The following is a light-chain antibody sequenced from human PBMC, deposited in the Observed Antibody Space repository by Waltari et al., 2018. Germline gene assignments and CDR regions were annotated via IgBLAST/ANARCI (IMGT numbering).Light chain of an antibody. J-gene: IGLJ1*01. CDR1: ELGERY. CDR3: QAWDNSLEV. V-gene: IGLV3-1*01. CDR2: QDN. Sequence: SYELTQVTSVSVSPGQTTIITCSGHELGERYVAWYQQKAGQSPVLLIYQDNNRPSGIPERFSGSNSGNTATLTIRETQTTDEADYYCQAWDNSLEVFGTGTRLTVL.